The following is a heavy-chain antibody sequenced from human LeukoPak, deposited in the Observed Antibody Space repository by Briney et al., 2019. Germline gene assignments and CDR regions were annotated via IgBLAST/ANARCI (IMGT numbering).Heavy chain of an antibody. CDR1: GFTFSSYS. V-gene: IGHV3-21*01. CDR3: ARSMIVVVGPHGVDV. J-gene: IGHJ6*02. Sequence: GGSLRLSCAASGFTFSSYSMNWVRQAPGKGLEWVSSISSSSSYIYYADSVKGRFTISRDNAKNSLYLQMNSLRAEDTAVYYCARSMIVVVGPHGVDVWGQGTTVTVSS. CDR2: ISSSSSYI. D-gene: IGHD3-22*01.